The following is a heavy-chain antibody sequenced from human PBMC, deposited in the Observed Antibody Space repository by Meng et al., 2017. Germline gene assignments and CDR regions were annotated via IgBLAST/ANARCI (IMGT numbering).Heavy chain of an antibody. V-gene: IGHV3-48*03. Sequence: GESLKISCAASGFTFSSYEMNWVRQAPGKGLEWVSYISSSGSTIYYADSVKGRFTISRDNAKNSLYLQMNSLRAEDTAVYYCARDLVYYYDSSGYYYFDYWGQGTLVTVSS. CDR1: GFTFSSYE. D-gene: IGHD3-22*01. CDR3: ARDLVYYYDSSGYYYFDY. J-gene: IGHJ4*02. CDR2: ISSSGSTI.